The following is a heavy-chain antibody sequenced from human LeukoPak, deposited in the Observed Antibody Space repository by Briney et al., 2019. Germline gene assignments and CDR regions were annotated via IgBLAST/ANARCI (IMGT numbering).Heavy chain of an antibody. V-gene: IGHV4-59*01. CDR3: ARAGIVGATAFDY. J-gene: IGHJ4*02. D-gene: IGHD1-26*01. CDR2: IYYSWST. CDR1: GGSISSYH. Sequence: KTSETLSLTCTVSGGSISSYHWSWMRQPPGKGLEGIGYIYYSWSTNYNPSLKSRVTISVDTSKNQFSLKLSSVTAADTAVYYCARAGIVGATAFDYWGQGTLVTVYS.